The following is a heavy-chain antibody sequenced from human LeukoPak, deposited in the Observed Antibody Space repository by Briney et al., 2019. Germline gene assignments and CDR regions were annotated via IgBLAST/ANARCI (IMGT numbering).Heavy chain of an antibody. CDR3: ARERAAADDSLDY. V-gene: IGHV3-74*01. J-gene: IGHJ4*02. D-gene: IGHD6-13*01. CDR1: EFTFSNYW. Sequence: QTGGSLRLSCAASEFTFSNYWMHWVRQAPGKGLVWVSRTNSDGSITSYADSVKGRFTISRDNAKNTLYLQMNSLRAEDTAVYYCARERAAADDSLDYWGRGTLVTVSS. CDR2: TNSDGSIT.